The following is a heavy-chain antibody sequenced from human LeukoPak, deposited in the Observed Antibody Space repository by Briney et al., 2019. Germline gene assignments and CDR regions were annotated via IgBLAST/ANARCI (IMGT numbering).Heavy chain of an antibody. V-gene: IGHV6-1*01. Sequence: SQTLSLTCAISGDSVSSNSAAWNWIRQSPSRGLEWLGRTYYRSKWYNDYAVSVKSRITITPDTSKNQFSLQLNSVTHEDTAVYYCARDLSYYDILTGYHWDAFDIWGQGTMVTVSS. CDR3: ARDLSYYDILTGYHWDAFDI. CDR1: GDSVSSNSAA. J-gene: IGHJ3*02. D-gene: IGHD3-9*01. CDR2: TYYRSKWYN.